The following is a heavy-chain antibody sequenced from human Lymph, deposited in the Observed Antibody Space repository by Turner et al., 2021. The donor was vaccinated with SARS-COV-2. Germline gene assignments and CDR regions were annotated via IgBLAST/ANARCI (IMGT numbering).Heavy chain of an antibody. V-gene: IGHV1-69*10. CDR2: TIPIFGIA. Sequence: QVQLVQSGAEVTKPGSSVKVSCKASGGTFSTYAISWVRQALGQGLEWLGGTIPIFGIANYAQKFQGRVTITADKFTSTAYMELSSLRSEDTAVYYCARDATGPLGYWGRGTLVTVSS. CDR1: GGTFSTYA. J-gene: IGHJ4*02. CDR3: ARDATGPLGY. D-gene: IGHD1-1*01.